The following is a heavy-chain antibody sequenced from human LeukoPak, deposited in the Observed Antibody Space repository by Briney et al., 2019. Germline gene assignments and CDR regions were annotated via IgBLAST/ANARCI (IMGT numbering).Heavy chain of an antibody. D-gene: IGHD6-13*01. J-gene: IGHJ4*02. CDR2: IIPILGIA. CDR1: GGTFSSYA. Sequence: SVKVSCKASGGTFSSYAISWVRQAPGQGLEWMGRIIPILGIANYAQKFQGRVTVTADKSTSTAYMELSSLRSEGTAVYYCARDMKRDIAAAGILVYWGQGTLVTVSS. CDR3: ARDMKRDIAAAGILVY. V-gene: IGHV1-69*04.